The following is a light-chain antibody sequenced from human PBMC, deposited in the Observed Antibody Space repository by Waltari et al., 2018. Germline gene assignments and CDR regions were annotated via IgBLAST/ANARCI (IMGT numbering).Light chain of an antibody. Sequence: QSALTQPASVSGSPGQSITISCPGTSSDVGVYKYVSWYQQHPGKAPKLMIYDVSERPSGVSNRFSGSKSANTASLTIAGLQAEDEADYYCCSYAGSGTYVFGTGTKVTVL. CDR3: CSYAGSGTYV. CDR1: SSDVGVYKY. CDR2: DVS. V-gene: IGLV2-23*02. J-gene: IGLJ1*01.